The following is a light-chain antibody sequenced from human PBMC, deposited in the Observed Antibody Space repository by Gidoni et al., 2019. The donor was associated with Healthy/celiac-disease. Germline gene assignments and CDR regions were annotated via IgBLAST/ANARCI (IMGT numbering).Light chain of an antibody. Sequence: SALPQPASVPVSPGQSITLSCTGTSSDVGSYNLVSWYQHHPGKAPKLMIYEGSKRPSGVSNRFSGSKSGYTASRTISGLQAEDEADYYCCSYAGSSTLVFGGGTKLTVL. CDR3: CSYAGSSTLV. CDR1: SSDVGSYNL. V-gene: IGLV2-23*01. CDR2: EGS. J-gene: IGLJ2*01.